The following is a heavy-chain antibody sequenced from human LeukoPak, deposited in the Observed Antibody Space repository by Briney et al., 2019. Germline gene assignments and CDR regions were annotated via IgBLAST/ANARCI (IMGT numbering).Heavy chain of an antibody. CDR3: AREERNIVVVVAAQFDY. CDR1: GFTFSRYS. V-gene: IGHV3-21*01. D-gene: IGHD2-15*01. J-gene: IGHJ4*02. Sequence: GGSLRLSCAASGFTFSRYSMNWVRQAPGKGLEWVSSISSSSSYIYYADSVKGRFTISRDNAKNSLYLQMNSLRAEDTAVYYCAREERNIVVVVAAQFDYWGQGTLVTVSS. CDR2: ISSSSSYI.